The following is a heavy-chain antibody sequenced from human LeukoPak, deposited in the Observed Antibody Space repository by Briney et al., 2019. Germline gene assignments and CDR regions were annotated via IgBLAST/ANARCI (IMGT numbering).Heavy chain of an antibody. CDR2: INPNSGGT. D-gene: IGHD2-2*01. J-gene: IGHJ5*02. CDR3: ARAYLGYCSSTSCRPDWFDP. Sequence: ASVKVSCKASGYTFTGYYMHWVRQAPGRGLEWMGWINPNSGGTNYAQKLQGRVTMTTDTSTSTAYMELRSLRSDDTAVYYCARAYLGYCSSTSCRPDWFDPWGQGTLVTVSS. CDR1: GYTFTGYY. V-gene: IGHV1-2*02.